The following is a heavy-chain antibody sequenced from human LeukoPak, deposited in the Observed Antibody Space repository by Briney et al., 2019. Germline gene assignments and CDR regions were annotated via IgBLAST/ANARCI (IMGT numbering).Heavy chain of an antibody. CDR1: GVSISSYY. J-gene: IGHJ4*02. V-gene: IGHV4-59*01. CDR2: IYYSGST. D-gene: IGHD6-6*01. CDR3: ARNYPDSSSSTPDY. Sequence: KPSETLSLTCTVSGVSISSYYWSWIRQPPGKGLEWIGYIYYSGSTNYNPSLKSRVTISVDTSKNQFSLKLSSVTAADTAVYYCARNYPDSSSSTPDYWGQGTLVTVSS.